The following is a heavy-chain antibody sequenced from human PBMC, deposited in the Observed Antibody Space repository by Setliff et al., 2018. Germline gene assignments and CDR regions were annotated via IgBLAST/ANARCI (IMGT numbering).Heavy chain of an antibody. J-gene: IGHJ6*03. D-gene: IGHD3-10*01. CDR2: INAANGNT. CDR3: ARHVGSRGRGYNYYYYYMDV. Sequence: ASVKVSCKASGYTFTNYYINWVRQAPGQGLEWMGWINAANGNTKYSQKFHGRVTITRDTSANTVYMELSRLRYEDTAVYYCARHVGSRGRGYNYYYYYMDVWGKGTTVTVSS. V-gene: IGHV1-3*01. CDR1: GYTFTNYY.